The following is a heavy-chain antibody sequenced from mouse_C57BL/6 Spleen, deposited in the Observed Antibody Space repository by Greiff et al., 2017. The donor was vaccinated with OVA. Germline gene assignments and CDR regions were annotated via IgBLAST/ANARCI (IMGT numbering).Heavy chain of an antibody. CDR1: GYTFTGYW. CDR2: ILPGSGST. J-gene: IGHJ2*01. Sequence: QVQLQQSGAELMKPGASVARCFNPTGYTFTGYWIEWVKQRPGHGLEWIGEILPGSGSTNYNEKFKGKATFTADTSSNTAYMQLSSLTTEDSAIYYCAIGNDGYYGAYWGQGTTLTVSS. CDR3: AIGNDGYYGAY. D-gene: IGHD2-3*01. V-gene: IGHV1-9*01.